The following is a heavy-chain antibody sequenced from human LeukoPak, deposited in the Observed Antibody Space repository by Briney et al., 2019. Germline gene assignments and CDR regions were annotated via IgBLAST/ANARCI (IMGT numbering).Heavy chain of an antibody. CDR2: INHSGTN. Sequence: SGTLSLTCAVSGGSISSGVYCWSWIRQPPGKGLEWIGYINHSGTNYYNPSLKSRVTTSVDRSKNQFSLKLSSVTAADTAVYYCARVAYSSGYFFDYWGQGTLVTVSS. CDR1: GGSISSGVYC. J-gene: IGHJ4*02. D-gene: IGHD3-22*01. CDR3: ARVAYSSGYFFDY. V-gene: IGHV4-30-2*01.